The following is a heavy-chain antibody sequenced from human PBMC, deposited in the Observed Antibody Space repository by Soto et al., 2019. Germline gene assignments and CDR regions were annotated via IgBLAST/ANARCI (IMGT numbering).Heavy chain of an antibody. CDR1: GFTFSSYW. J-gene: IGHJ4*02. D-gene: IGHD3-10*01. Sequence: GGSLRLSCAASGFTFSSYWMSWVRQAPGKGLEWVANIKQDGSEKYYVDSGKGRFTISRDNAKNSLYLQMNSLRAEDTAVYYCARDGLWFGELYQDYWGQGTLVTVSS. CDR2: IKQDGSEK. CDR3: ARDGLWFGELYQDY. V-gene: IGHV3-7*01.